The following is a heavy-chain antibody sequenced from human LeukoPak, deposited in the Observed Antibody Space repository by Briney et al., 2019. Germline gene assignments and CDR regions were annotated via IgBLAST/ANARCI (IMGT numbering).Heavy chain of an antibody. CDR1: GFTFSSSA. CDR3: AKALLSTATPYFDY. V-gene: IGHV3-23*01. Sequence: GGSLRLSCAASGFTFSSSAMSWVRQAPGKGLERVSAMSGSGGSTYYADSVKGRFTVSRDNSKNTLYLQMSSLRAEDTAVYYCAKALLSTATPYFDYWGQGTLVTVSS. J-gene: IGHJ4*02. CDR2: MSGSGGST. D-gene: IGHD5-18*01.